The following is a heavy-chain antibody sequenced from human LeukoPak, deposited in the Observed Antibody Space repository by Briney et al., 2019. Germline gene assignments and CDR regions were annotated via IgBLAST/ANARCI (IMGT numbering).Heavy chain of an antibody. CDR2: INHSGGT. CDR1: GGSFSGYY. Sequence: SETLSLTCAVYGGSFSGYYWSWIRQPPGKGLEWIGEINHSGGTNYNPSLKSRVTISVDTSKNQFSLKLSSVTAADTAVYYCARGRVTMVRGVSRTYWYFDLWGRGTLVTVSS. V-gene: IGHV4-34*01. J-gene: IGHJ2*01. CDR3: ARGRVTMVRGVSRTYWYFDL. D-gene: IGHD3-10*01.